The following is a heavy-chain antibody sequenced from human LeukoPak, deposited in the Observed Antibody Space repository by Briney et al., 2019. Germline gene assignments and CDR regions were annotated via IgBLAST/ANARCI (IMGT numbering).Heavy chain of an antibody. D-gene: IGHD1-26*01. CDR2: IRYDGSNK. CDR3: AKAGSGSYRWYYFDY. CDR1: GFTFSSYG. V-gene: IGHV3-30*02. Sequence: GGSLKLSCAASGFTFSSYGMHWVRQAPGKGLEWAAFIRYDGSNKYYADSVKGRFTISRDNSKNTLYLQMNSLRAEDTAVYYCAKAGSGSYRWYYFDYWGQGTLVTVSS. J-gene: IGHJ4*02.